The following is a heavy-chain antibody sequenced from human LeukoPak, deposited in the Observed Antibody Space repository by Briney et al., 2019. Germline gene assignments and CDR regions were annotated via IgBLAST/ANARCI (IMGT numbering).Heavy chain of an antibody. V-gene: IGHV4-34*01. CDR3: ARNSSPYYYYYYMDV. Sequence: SETLSLTCAVYGGSFSGYYWSWIRQPPGKGLEWIGEINHSGSTNYNPSLKSRVTISVDTSKNQFSLKLSSVTAADTAVYYCARNSSPYYYYYYMDVRGKGTTVTVSS. CDR2: INHSGST. D-gene: IGHD4-23*01. CDR1: GGSFSGYY. J-gene: IGHJ6*03.